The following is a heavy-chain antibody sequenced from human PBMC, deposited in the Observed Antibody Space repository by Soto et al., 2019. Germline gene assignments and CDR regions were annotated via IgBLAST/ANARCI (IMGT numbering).Heavy chain of an antibody. CDR2: IYYSGST. CDR1: GGSISSYY. V-gene: IGHV4-59*08. CDR3: ASLNFDILTGYYAFDL. J-gene: IGHJ3*01. D-gene: IGHD3-9*01. Sequence: SETLSLTCTVSGGSISSYYWSWIRQPPGKGLEWIGYIYYSGSTNHNPSLKSRVTISVDTSKNQFSLKLSSVTAADTAVYYCASLNFDILTGYYAFDLWGQGTMVTVSS.